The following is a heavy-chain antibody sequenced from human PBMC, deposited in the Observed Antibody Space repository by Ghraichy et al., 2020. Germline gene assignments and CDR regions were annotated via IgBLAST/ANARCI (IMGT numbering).Heavy chain of an antibody. CDR2: IKQDGSEK. V-gene: IGHV3-7*03. D-gene: IGHD1-26*01. CDR3: ARDGAMGWFDP. Sequence: GVLRLSCAASGFTFSSYWMSWVRQAPGKGLEWVANIKQDGSEKYYVDSVKGRFTISRDNAKNSLYLQMNSLRAEDTAVYYCARDGAMGWFDPWGQGTLVTVSS. J-gene: IGHJ5*02. CDR1: GFTFSSYW.